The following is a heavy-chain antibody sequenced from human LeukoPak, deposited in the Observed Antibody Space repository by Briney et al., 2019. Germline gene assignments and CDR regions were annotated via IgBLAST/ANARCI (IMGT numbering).Heavy chain of an antibody. V-gene: IGHV3-21*01. CDR2: ISSSSSYI. CDR1: GFTFSSYR. J-gene: IGHJ5*02. CDR3: AREAYYYDSSGYLNWFDP. D-gene: IGHD3-22*01. Sequence: GGSLRLSCAASGFTFSSYRMSWVRQAPGKGLEWVSSISSSSSYIYYADSVKGRFTISRDNAKNSLYLQMNSLRAEDTAVYYCAREAYYYDSSGYLNWFDPWGQGTLVTVSS.